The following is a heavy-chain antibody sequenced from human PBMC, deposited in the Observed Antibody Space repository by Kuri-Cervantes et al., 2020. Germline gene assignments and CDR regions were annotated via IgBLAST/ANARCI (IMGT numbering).Heavy chain of an antibody. Sequence: SETLSLTCAVSGGSFSSSNWWTWVRQPPGKGLEWIGEIYHSGSTNYNPSLKSRVTISVDKSKNQFSLKLSSVTAADTAVYYCAREGGIAAAGRYWYFDLWGRGTLVTVSS. CDR3: AREGGIAAAGRYWYFDL. J-gene: IGHJ2*01. D-gene: IGHD6-13*01. CDR1: GGSFSSSNW. CDR2: IYHSGST. V-gene: IGHV4-4*02.